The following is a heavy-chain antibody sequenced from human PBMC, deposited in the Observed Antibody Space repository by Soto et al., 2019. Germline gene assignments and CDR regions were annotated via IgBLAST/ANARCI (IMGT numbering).Heavy chain of an antibody. CDR1: GFTFSSYG. V-gene: IGHV3-33*01. CDR3: ARDFWYCSSTSCRGGENWFDP. J-gene: IGHJ5*02. CDR2: IWYDGSNK. Sequence: PGGSLRLSCAASGFTFSSYGMHWVRQAPGKGLEWVAVIWYDGSNKYYADSVKGRFTISRDNSKNTLYLQMNSLRAEDTAVYYCARDFWYCSSTSCRGGENWFDPWGQGTLVTVSS. D-gene: IGHD2-2*01.